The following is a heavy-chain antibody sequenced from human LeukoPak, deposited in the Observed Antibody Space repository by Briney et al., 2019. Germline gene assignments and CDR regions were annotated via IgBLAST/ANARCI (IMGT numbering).Heavy chain of an antibody. CDR2: IKEDESEK. J-gene: IGHJ5*02. V-gene: IGHV3-7*01. Sequence: GGSLRLSCGGSGFTFSDYWMTWVRQAPGKGLEWVANIKEDESEKNYADSVKGRFTISSDNAKNSLYLQMNSLRPEDTAVYYCARDNSVGDNAWWFDPWGQGTLVTVSS. CDR1: GFTFSDYW. CDR3: ARDNSVGDNAWWFDP. D-gene: IGHD1-26*01.